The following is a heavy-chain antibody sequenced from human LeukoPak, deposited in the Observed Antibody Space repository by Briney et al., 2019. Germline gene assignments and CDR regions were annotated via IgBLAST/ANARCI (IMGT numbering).Heavy chain of an antibody. CDR3: ARQRGKMRYFDFVALDY. J-gene: IGHJ4*02. D-gene: IGHD3-9*01. CDR2: IYTSGST. CDR1: GGSISSYY. Sequence: PSETLSLACTVSGGSISSYYWSWIRQPAGKGLEWIGRIYTSGSTNYNPSLKSRVTMSVDTSKNQFSLKLNSVTAADTAVYYCARQRGKMRYFDFVALDYWGQGTLVTVSS. V-gene: IGHV4-4*07.